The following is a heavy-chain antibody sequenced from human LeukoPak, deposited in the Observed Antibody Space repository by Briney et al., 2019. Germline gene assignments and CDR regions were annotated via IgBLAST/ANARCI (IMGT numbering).Heavy chain of an antibody. D-gene: IGHD3-22*01. J-gene: IGHJ4*02. CDR2: INPNSGGT. CDR3: ARDPGYDSSGYWGY. Sequence: ASVKVSCKASGYTFTGYYMHWVRQAPGQGLEWMGWINPNSGGTNYAQKFQGRVTMTRDTSISTAYMELSRLRSDDTAVYYCARDPGYDSSGYWGYWGQGTLVTVSS. CDR1: GYTFTGYY. V-gene: IGHV1-2*02.